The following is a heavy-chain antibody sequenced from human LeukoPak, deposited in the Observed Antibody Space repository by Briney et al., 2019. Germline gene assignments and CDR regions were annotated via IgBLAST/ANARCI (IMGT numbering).Heavy chain of an antibody. Sequence: ASVKVSCKSSGYTFTSYSFNWLRQAPGQGLEWMGWISAYNGSTNYAQNFQGRVTMTTDTSTSTVYMEPRGLRSDDTAVYYCARDRRKLEDPPGDYWGQGTLVTVSS. CDR2: ISAYNGST. D-gene: IGHD3-10*01. J-gene: IGHJ4*02. V-gene: IGHV1-18*04. CDR1: GYTFTSYS. CDR3: ARDRRKLEDPPGDY.